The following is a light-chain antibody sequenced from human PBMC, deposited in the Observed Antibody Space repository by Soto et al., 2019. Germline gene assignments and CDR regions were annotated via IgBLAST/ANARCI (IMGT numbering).Light chain of an antibody. CDR1: SSDVGGYNY. Sequence: QSALTQPASVSGSPGQSITMSCTGTSSDVGGYNYVSWYQQHPGKAPKLMIYDVTNRPSGVSNRFSGSKSGNTASLTISGLQAEDEADYHCSSYTSSGSHVFGTGTKLTVL. CDR2: DVT. V-gene: IGLV2-14*03. CDR3: SSYTSSGSHV. J-gene: IGLJ1*01.